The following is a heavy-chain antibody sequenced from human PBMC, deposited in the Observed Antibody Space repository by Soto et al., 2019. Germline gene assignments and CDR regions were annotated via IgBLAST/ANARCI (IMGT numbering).Heavy chain of an antibody. J-gene: IGHJ5*02. CDR3: AKDRTIAVAATNWFDP. CDR1: GFTFSSYG. Sequence: GGSLRLSXAASGFTFSSYGMHWVRQAPGKGLEWVAVISYDGSNKYYADSVKGRFTISRDNSKNTLYLQMNSLRAEDTAVYYCAKDRTIAVAATNWFDPWGQGTLVTVSS. V-gene: IGHV3-30*18. D-gene: IGHD6-19*01. CDR2: ISYDGSNK.